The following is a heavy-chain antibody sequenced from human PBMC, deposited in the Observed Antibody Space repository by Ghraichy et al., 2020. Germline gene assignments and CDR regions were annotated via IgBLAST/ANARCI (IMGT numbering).Heavy chain of an antibody. CDR2: ISGSGGST. Sequence: GESLNISCAASGFTFSSYAMSWVRQAPGKGLEWVSAISGSGGSTYYADSVKGRFTISRDNSKNTLYLQMNSLRAEDTAVYYCAKDRHLKYYYYYMDVWGKGTTVTVSS. J-gene: IGHJ6*03. CDR3: AKDRHLKYYYYYMDV. V-gene: IGHV3-23*01. CDR1: GFTFSSYA.